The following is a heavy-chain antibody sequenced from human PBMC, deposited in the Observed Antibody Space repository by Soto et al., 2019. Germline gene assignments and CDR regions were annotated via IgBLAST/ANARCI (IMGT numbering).Heavy chain of an antibody. Sequence: QVQLVQSGAEVKKPGASVKVSCKASGYTFTSYDINWVRQATGQGLEWMGWMNPNSGNTGYAQKFQGRVTMTRNTSISTAYMGLSSLISEDTAVYYCASRSPSYDYIWGSYPDDYWGQGTLVTVSS. V-gene: IGHV1-8*01. CDR3: ASRSPSYDYIWGSYPDDY. J-gene: IGHJ4*02. CDR1: GYTFTSYD. CDR2: MNPNSGNT. D-gene: IGHD3-16*02.